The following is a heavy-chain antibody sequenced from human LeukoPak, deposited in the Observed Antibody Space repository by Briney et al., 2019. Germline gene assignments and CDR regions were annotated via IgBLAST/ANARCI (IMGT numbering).Heavy chain of an antibody. V-gene: IGHV4-61*02. J-gene: IGHJ4*02. CDR1: GGSISSGSYY. CDR3: ASGLRYFDLYY. Sequence: PSHTLSLTCTVSGGSISSGSYYWSWIRQPAGKGLEWIGRIYTSGSTNYNPSLKSRVTISVDTSKNQFSLKLSSVTAADTAVYYCASGLRYFDLYYWGQGTLVTVSS. CDR2: IYTSGST. D-gene: IGHD3-9*01.